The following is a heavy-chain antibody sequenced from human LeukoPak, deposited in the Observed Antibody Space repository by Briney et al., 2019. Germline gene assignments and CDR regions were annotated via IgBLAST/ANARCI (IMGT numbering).Heavy chain of an antibody. CDR3: ARGIAAAGLYAFDI. CDR2: INTISGGT. D-gene: IGHD6-13*01. CDR1: GYTFTGYX. J-gene: IGHJ3*02. V-gene: IGHV1-2*02. Sequence: ASVKVSCKASGYTFTGYXMXXVRQAPGQGREXXXWINTISGGTKYAQKFQGRVTMTRDTSIKTAYMELSRLRSDDTAVYYFARGIAAAGLYAFDIWGQGTMVTVSS.